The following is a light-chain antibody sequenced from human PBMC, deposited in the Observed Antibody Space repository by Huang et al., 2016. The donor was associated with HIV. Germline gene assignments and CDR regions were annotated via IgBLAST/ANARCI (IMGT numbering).Light chain of an antibody. CDR2: WAS. J-gene: IGKJ1*01. Sequence: DIVMAQSPVSLAVSLGERATLTCRSSQSVFSTSTNKDYLAWFQQKPGQPPKLLLFWASTREVGVPDRFRGSGSGTHFTLTIANREADDAAIYYCQQYYASPQTFGQGTRV. CDR3: QQYYASPQT. CDR1: QSVFSTSTNKDY. V-gene: IGKV4-1*01.